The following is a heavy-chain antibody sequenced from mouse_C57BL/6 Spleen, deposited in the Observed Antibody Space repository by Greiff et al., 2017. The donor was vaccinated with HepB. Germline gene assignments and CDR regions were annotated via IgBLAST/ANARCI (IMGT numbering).Heavy chain of an antibody. CDR3: ARHSGSSPFWYFDV. CDR1: GFTFSSYG. CDR2: ISSGGSYT. J-gene: IGHJ1*03. D-gene: IGHD1-1*01. V-gene: IGHV5-6*01. Sequence: EVQVVESGGDLVKPGGSLKLSCAASGFTFSSYGMSWVRQTPDKRLEWVATISSGGSYTYYPDSVKGRFTISRDNAKNTLYLQMSSLKSEYTAMYYCARHSGSSPFWYFDVWGTGTTVTVSS.